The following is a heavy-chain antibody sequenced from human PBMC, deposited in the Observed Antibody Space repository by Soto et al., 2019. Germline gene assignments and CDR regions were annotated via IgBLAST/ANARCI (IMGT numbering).Heavy chain of an antibody. V-gene: IGHV4-59*01. D-gene: IGHD4-17*01. CDR1: GGSISSYY. CDR2: IYYSGST. J-gene: IGHJ6*02. CDR3: ARVDYGDDENYYYGMDV. Sequence: SETLSLTCTVSGGSISSYYWSWIRQPPGKGLEWIGYIYYSGSTNYNPSLKSRVTISVDTSKNQFSLKLSSVTAADTAVYYCARVDYGDDENYYYGMDVWGHGTTVTVSS.